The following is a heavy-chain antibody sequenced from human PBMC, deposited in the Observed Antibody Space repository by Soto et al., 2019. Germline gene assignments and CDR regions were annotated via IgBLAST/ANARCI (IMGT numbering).Heavy chain of an antibody. V-gene: IGHV1-69*13. J-gene: IGHJ6*02. CDR2: IIPIFGTA. D-gene: IGHD6-19*01. Sequence: SVKVSCKASGGTFSSYAISWVRQAPGQGLEWMGGIIPIFGTANYAQKFQGRVTITADESTSTAYMELSSLRSEDTAVYYCARATGIAVAGTLPDYYYYGMDVWGQGTTVTVSS. CDR1: GGTFSSYA. CDR3: ARATGIAVAGTLPDYYYYGMDV.